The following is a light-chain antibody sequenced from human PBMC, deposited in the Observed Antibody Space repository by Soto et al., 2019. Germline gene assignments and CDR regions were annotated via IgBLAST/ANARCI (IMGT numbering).Light chain of an antibody. CDR2: GAS. J-gene: IGKJ1*01. V-gene: IGKV3-15*01. CDR1: QSVSSN. Sequence: EIVMTQSPATLSVSPGERATLSCRASQSVSSNLAWYQQKPGQAPRLLIYGASTRVTGIPARFSGSGSGTEFTLTISSLQSEDFAVYYCQQYNSWPRTFGQGTKVDIK. CDR3: QQYNSWPRT.